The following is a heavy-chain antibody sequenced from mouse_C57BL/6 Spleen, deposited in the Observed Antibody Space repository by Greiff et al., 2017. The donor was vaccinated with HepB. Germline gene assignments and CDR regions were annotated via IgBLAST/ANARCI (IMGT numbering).Heavy chain of an antibody. V-gene: IGHV1-61*01. Sequence: QVQLQQPGAELVRPGSSVKLSCKASGYTFTSYWMDWVKQRPGQGLEWIGNIYPSDSETHYNQKFKDKATLTVDKSSSTAYMQLSSLTSEDSAVYYGARSGDGYLYFDVWGTGTTVTVSS. CDR1: GYTFTSYW. J-gene: IGHJ1*03. CDR3: ARSGDGYLYFDV. D-gene: IGHD2-3*01. CDR2: IYPSDSET.